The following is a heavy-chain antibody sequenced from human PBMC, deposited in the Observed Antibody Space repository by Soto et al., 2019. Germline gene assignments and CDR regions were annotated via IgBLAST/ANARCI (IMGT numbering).Heavy chain of an antibody. CDR2: IFDMDEK. D-gene: IGHD6-13*01. V-gene: IGHV2-26*01. Sequence: QVTLKESGPVLVKPTGTLTLTCTVSGFPLSDARLGVGWIRQPPGKPLEGLAHIFDMDEKSYRTPLKSRLTISKDTSKSQVLLTMTNMDPVDTATYYCARIRGGYDYFDYWGQGTLVTVSS. CDR3: ARIRGGYDYFDY. CDR1: GFPLSDARLG. J-gene: IGHJ4*02.